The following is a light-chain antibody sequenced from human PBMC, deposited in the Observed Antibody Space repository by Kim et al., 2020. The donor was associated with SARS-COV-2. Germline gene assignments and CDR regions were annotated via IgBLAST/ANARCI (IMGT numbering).Light chain of an antibody. CDR2: AAS. CDR1: QGIRND. J-gene: IGKJ1*01. Sequence: SSIGDRVTITCRPSQGIRNDLSWYQQKPGQAPKVLVYAASSLQPGVPSRFSGSGSDTDFTLTISSLQPEDAATYYCLQDYTYPWTFGQGTKVDIK. CDR3: LQDYTYPWT. V-gene: IGKV1-6*01.